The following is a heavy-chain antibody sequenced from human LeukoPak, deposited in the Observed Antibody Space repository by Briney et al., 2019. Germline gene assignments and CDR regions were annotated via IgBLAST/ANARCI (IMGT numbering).Heavy chain of an antibody. V-gene: IGHV3-48*03. CDR3: ARDQNTVVVTTVDY. CDR2: ISSSGSTI. J-gene: IGHJ4*02. CDR1: GFTFSSYE. D-gene: IGHD5-18*01. Sequence: GGSLRLSCAASGFTFSSYEMNWVRQAPGKGLEWVSYISSSGSTIYYADSVKGRFTISRDNAKNSLYLQMNSLRAEDTAVYYCARDQNTVVVTTVDYWGQGTLVTVSS.